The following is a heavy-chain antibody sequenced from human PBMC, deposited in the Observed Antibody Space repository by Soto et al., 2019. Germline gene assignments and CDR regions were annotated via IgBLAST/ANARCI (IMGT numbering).Heavy chain of an antibody. CDR2: INPNSGGT. V-gene: IGHV1-2*04. CDR1: GYTFTGYY. CDR3: ARGGVSVQLERYYYYYGMDV. J-gene: IGHJ6*02. Sequence: ASVKVSCKASGYTFTGYYMHWVRQAPGQGLEWMGWINPNSGGTNYAQKFQGWVTMTRDTSISTAYMELSRLRSDDTAVYYCARGGVSVQLERYYYYYGMDVWGQGTTVTVSS. D-gene: IGHD1-1*01.